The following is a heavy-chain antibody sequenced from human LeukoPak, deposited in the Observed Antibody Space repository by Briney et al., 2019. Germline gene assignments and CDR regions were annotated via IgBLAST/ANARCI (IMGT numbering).Heavy chain of an antibody. Sequence: PEGSLRLSCAASGFTFSSYSMNWVRQAPGKGLEWVSSISSSSSYIYYADSVKGRFTISRDNAKNSLYLQMNSLRAEDTAVYYCAKHSMDYGDYVGEDYWGQGTLVTVSS. CDR3: AKHSMDYGDYVGEDY. CDR1: GFTFSSYS. D-gene: IGHD4-17*01. V-gene: IGHV3-21*01. J-gene: IGHJ4*02. CDR2: ISSSSSYI.